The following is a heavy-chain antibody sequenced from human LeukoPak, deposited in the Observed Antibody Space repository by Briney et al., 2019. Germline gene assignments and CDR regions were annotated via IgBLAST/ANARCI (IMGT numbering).Heavy chain of an antibody. CDR1: GGSISNYY. V-gene: IGHV4-59*08. CDR2: IYYSGAT. CDR3: ARFGITVVRGGKYYFDY. Sequence: PSETLSLTCTVSGGSISNYYWSWIRQPPGKGLEWIGDIYYSGATKYNPSLKSRISISVDTSKNQFSLMLSSVTAADTAVYYCARFGITVVRGGKYYFDYWGQGTLVTVSS. J-gene: IGHJ4*02. D-gene: IGHD3-10*01.